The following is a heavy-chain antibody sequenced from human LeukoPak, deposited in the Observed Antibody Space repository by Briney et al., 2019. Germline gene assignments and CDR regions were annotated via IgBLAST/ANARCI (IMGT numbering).Heavy chain of an antibody. J-gene: IGHJ2*01. Sequence: GGSLRLSCAASGFTVSSNYMTWVRQAPGKGLEWVSVIYSGGSTYYTDSVKGRFTISRDNSKNTLYFQMNSLRVEDTAMYYCARSWYFDLWGRGTLVTVSS. CDR2: IYSGGST. CDR3: ARSWYFDL. V-gene: IGHV3-66*01. CDR1: GFTVSSNY.